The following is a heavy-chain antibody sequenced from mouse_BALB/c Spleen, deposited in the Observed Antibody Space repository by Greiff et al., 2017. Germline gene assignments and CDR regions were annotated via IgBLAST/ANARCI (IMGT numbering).Heavy chain of an antibody. V-gene: IGHV1-69*02. CDR3: TRGNYGSSPPWFAY. J-gene: IGHJ3*01. Sequence: QVQLQQPGAELVRPGASVKLSCKASGYTFTSYWINWVKQRPGQGLEWIGNIYPSDSYTNYNQKFKDKATLTVDKSSSTAYMQLSSPTSEDSAVYYCTRGNYGSSPPWFAYWGQGTLVTVSA. CDR1: GYTFTSYW. D-gene: IGHD1-1*01. CDR2: IYPSDSYT.